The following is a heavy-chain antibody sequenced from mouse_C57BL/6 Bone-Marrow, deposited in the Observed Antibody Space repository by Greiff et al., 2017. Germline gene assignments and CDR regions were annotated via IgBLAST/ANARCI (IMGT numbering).Heavy chain of an antibody. V-gene: IGHV5-9-1*02. CDR3: TRLRPRLGGDFYYGNSYWYFDV. J-gene: IGHJ1*03. D-gene: IGHD2-1*01. Sequence: EVQRVESGEGLVKPGGSLKLSCAASGFTFSSYAMSWVRQTPEKRLEWVAYISSGGDYIYYADTVKGRFTISRDNARNTLYLQMSSLKSEDTAMYYCTRLRPRLGGDFYYGNSYWYFDVWGTGTTVTVSS. CDR2: ISSGGDYI. CDR1: GFTFSSYA.